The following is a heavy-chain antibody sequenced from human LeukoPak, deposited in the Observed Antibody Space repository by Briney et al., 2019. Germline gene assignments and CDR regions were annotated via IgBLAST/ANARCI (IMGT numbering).Heavy chain of an antibody. CDR2: ISYDGSNK. D-gene: IGHD6-6*01. V-gene: IGHV3-30*03. CDR3: ASERGSYSSSSRPFDY. J-gene: IGHJ4*02. CDR1: GFTFSSYA. Sequence: PGGSLRLSCAASGFTFSSYAMSWVRQAPGKGLEWVAVISYDGSNKYYADSVKGRFTISRDNSKNTLYLQMNSLRAEDTAVYYCASERGSYSSSSRPFDYWGQGTLVTVSS.